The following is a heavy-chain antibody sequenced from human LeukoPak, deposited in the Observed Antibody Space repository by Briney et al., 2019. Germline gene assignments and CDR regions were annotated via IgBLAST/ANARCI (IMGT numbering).Heavy chain of an antibody. CDR1: GFTFSSYW. V-gene: IGHV3-7*05. Sequence: GGSLRLSCAASGFTFSSYWMSWVRQTPGKGLEWVANIKQDGSEKYYVDSVKGRFTISRDNAKNSLYLQMNGLRTEDTAFYYCAKGLHGVSFSFDYWGRGTLVTVSS. D-gene: IGHD5-24*01. J-gene: IGHJ4*02. CDR3: AKGLHGVSFSFDY. CDR2: IKQDGSEK.